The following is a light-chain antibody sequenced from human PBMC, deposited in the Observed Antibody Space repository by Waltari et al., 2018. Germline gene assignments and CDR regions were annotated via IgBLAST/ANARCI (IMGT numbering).Light chain of an antibody. V-gene: IGLV2-14*01. Sequence: QSALTQPASVSGSPGQSITISCTGTSSDVGAYNYVSWYQQYPGTAPKLMIYAVSNRPSGISDRFSGSKSGTTASLTISGLRAEDEADYYCSSYTTSASLVFGGGTKVTV. CDR1: SSDVGAYNY. CDR3: SSYTTSASLV. CDR2: AVS. J-gene: IGLJ3*02.